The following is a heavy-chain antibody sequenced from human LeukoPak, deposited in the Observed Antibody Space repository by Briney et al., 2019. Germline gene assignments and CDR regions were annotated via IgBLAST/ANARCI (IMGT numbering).Heavy chain of an antibody. CDR1: GYTFTSYD. CDR3: ARGGYDSSGYYYHYYYYMDV. J-gene: IGHJ6*03. Sequence: ASVKVSCKASGYTFTSYDINWVRQATGQGLEWMGRMNPNSGNTGYAQKFQGRVTMTRNTSISTAYMELSSLRSEDTAVYYCARGGYDSSGYYYHYYYYMDVWGKGTTVTVSS. CDR2: MNPNSGNT. V-gene: IGHV1-8*01. D-gene: IGHD3-22*01.